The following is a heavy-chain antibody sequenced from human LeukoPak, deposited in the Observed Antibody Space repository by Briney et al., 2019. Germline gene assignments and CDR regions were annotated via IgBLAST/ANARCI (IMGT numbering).Heavy chain of an antibody. V-gene: IGHV3-13*03. CDR3: ARDEDPTYYED. Sequence: GGSLRLSCAACGFTFSSYDMHWVRQATGKGLEWVSAIGTAGDTYYPGSVKGQFTISSDNAKNSLCLQMNSLRAEDTAVYYCARDEDPTYYEDWGQGTLVTVSS. J-gene: IGHJ4*02. CDR2: IGTAGDT. CDR1: GFTFSSYD.